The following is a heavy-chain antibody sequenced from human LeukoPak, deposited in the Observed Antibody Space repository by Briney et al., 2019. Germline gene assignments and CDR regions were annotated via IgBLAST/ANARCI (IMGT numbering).Heavy chain of an antibody. CDR3: ARGGVGAYAFDI. D-gene: IGHD1-26*01. Sequence: SETLSLTCTVSGGSISSYYWSWIRQPPGKGLEWIGYIYYRGSTNYNPSLKSRVTISVDTSKNQFSLKLSSVTAAGTAVYYCARGGVGAYAFDIWGQGTMVTVSS. CDR2: IYYRGST. V-gene: IGHV4-59*01. CDR1: GGSISSYY. J-gene: IGHJ3*02.